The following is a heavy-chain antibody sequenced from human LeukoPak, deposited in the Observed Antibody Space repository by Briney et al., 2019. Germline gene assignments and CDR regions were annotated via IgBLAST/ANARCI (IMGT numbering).Heavy chain of an antibody. CDR1: GGSFSGYY. CDR2: INHSGST. CDR3: ARELLWFGELTTFDY. D-gene: IGHD3-10*01. J-gene: IGHJ4*02. Sequence: TPSETLSLTCAVYGGSFSGYYWSWIRQPPGKGLEWIGEINHSGSTNYNPSLKSRVTISVDTSKNQFSLKLSSVTAADTAVYYCARELLWFGELTTFDYWGQGTLVTVSS. V-gene: IGHV4-34*01.